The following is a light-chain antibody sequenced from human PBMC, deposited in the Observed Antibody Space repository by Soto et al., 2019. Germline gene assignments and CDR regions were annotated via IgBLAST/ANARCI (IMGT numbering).Light chain of an antibody. CDR1: PSVSSSSY. CDR2: GAS. CDR3: RQYGSSPSYT. Sequence: EIVLTQSPGTLSLSPGERATLSCRASPSVSSSSYLAWYQQKPGQAPRLLIYGASSRATGIPDRFSGSGSATDFTLTISRLEPEDFAVYYCRQYGSSPSYTFGQGTKLEIK. J-gene: IGKJ2*01. V-gene: IGKV3-20*01.